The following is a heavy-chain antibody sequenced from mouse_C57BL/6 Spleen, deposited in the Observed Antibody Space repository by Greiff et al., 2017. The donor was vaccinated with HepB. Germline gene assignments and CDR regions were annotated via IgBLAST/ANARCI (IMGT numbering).Heavy chain of an antibody. D-gene: IGHD1-1*01. CDR1: GYTFTDYY. V-gene: IGHV1-26*01. J-gene: IGHJ2*01. CDR2: INPNNGGT. Sequence: VQLQQSGPELVKPGASVKISCKASGYTFTDYYMNWVKQSHGKSLEWIGDINPNNGGTSYNQKFKGKATLTVDKSSSTAYMELRSLTSEDSAVYYCAREDYGFDYWGQGTALTVSS. CDR3: AREDYGFDY.